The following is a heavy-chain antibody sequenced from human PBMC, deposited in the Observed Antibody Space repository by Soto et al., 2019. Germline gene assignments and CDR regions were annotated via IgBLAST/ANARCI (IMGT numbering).Heavy chain of an antibody. CDR1: GGSISSSSYY. J-gene: IGHJ3*02. CDR3: ARLLDKAFDI. V-gene: IGHV4-39*07. CDR2: IYYSGST. Sequence: SETLSLTCTVSGGSISSSSYYWGWIRQPPGKGLEWIGSIYYSGSTNYNPSLKSRVTISVDTSKNQFSLKLSSVTAADTAVYYCARLLDKAFDIWGQGTMVTVSS.